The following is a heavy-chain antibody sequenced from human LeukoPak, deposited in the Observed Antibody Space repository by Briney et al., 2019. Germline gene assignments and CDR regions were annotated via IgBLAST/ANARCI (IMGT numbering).Heavy chain of an antibody. D-gene: IGHD1-26*01. CDR1: GFTFSSYA. V-gene: IGHV3-23*01. J-gene: IGHJ5*02. Sequence: GGSLRLSCAASGFTFSSYAMSWVRQAPGKGLEWVSAISGSGGSTYYADSVKGRFTISRDNSKNTLYLQMNSLRAEDTAVYYCARSTRYSGSYLWFDPWGQGTLVTVSS. CDR2: ISGSGGST. CDR3: ARSTRYSGSYLWFDP.